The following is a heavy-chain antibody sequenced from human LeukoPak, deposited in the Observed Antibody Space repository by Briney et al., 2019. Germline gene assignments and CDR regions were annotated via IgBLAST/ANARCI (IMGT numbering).Heavy chain of an antibody. D-gene: IGHD6-19*01. V-gene: IGHV4-39*01. CDR1: GGSISSSPYY. CDR3: ARHASVDGNWPRPLDY. Sequence: NSSETLSLTCTLSGGSISSSPYYWGWIRQPPGKGLEWIGNIYYSGSTYYNPSLKTRVTISVDASKNQFSLKLTSVTAADTAVYYCARHASVDGNWPRPLDYWGQGSLVTVSS. J-gene: IGHJ4*02. CDR2: IYYSGST.